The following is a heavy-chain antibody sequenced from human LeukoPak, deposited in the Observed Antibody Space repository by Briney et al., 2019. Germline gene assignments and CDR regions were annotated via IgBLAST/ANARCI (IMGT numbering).Heavy chain of an antibody. Sequence: PSETLSLTCTVSGGSISSYYWSWIRQPPGKGLEWIGYIYYSGSTNYNPSLKSRVTISVDTSKNQFSLKLSSVTAADTAVYYCARGGWEPWFDYWGQGTLVTVSS. V-gene: IGHV4-59*01. CDR2: IYYSGST. CDR1: GGSISSYY. CDR3: ARGGWEPWFDY. J-gene: IGHJ4*02. D-gene: IGHD1-26*01.